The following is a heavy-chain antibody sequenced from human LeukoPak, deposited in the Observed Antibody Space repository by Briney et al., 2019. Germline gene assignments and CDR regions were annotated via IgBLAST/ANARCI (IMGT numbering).Heavy chain of an antibody. CDR2: IYTSGSP. CDR1: GGSISSCSYY. CDR3: AREKRDGYNYFDY. D-gene: IGHD5-24*01. Sequence: SDTLSLTCTVYGGSISSCSYYWSWIRQPAGKVLEWIGRIYTSGSPNYNPSLKSRVTISVDTSKTQFSLKLSSATAADTAVYYCAREKRDGYNYFDYWGQGTLVTVSS. V-gene: IGHV4-61*02. J-gene: IGHJ4*02.